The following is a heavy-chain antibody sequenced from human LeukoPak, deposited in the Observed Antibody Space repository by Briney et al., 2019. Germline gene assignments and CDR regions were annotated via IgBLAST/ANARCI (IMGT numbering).Heavy chain of an antibody. CDR1: GGSFSGYY. V-gene: IGHV4-34*01. J-gene: IGHJ4*02. D-gene: IGHD3-10*01. CDR2: INHSEST. Sequence: SETLSLTCAVYGGSFSGYYWSWIRQPPGKGLEWIGEINHSESTNYNPSPKSRVTMSVDTSKNQFSLKLSSVTAADTAVYYCARRNMVRGVYDLFFGYWGQGTLVTVSS. CDR3: ARRNMVRGVYDLFFGY.